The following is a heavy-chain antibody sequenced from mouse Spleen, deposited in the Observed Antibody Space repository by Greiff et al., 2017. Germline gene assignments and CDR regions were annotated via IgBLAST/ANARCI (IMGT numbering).Heavy chain of an antibody. CDR1: GYTFTDYN. D-gene: IGHD1-1*01. CDR3: ARDYYDGSSLYAMDY. Sequence: EVQLQQSGPELVKPGASVKIPCKASGYTFTDYNMDWVKQSHGKSLEWIGDINPNNGGTIYNQKFKGKATLTVDKSSSTAYMELRSLTSEDTAVYYCARDYYDGSSLYAMDYWGQGTSVTVSS. J-gene: IGHJ4*01. V-gene: IGHV1-18*01. CDR2: INPNNGGT.